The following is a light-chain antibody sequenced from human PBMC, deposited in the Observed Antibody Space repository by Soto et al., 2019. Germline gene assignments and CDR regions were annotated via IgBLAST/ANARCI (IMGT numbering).Light chain of an antibody. V-gene: IGLV2-14*01. J-gene: IGLJ3*02. CDR3: SSCTSSNTLV. CDR1: SSDVGGYNF. CDR2: EVG. Sequence: QSALTQPASVSGSPGQSITISCTGASSDVGGYNFVSWYQQHPGKAPKLMIYEVGNRPSGVSNRFSGSKSGNTASLTISGLQAEDEADYYCSSCTSSNTLVFGGGTKLTVL.